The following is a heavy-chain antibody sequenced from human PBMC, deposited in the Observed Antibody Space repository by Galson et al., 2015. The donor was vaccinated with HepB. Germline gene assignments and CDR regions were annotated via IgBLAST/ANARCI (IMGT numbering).Heavy chain of an antibody. J-gene: IGHJ4*02. CDR3: AKDPGSYCGGDCSNYFDY. V-gene: IGHV3-23*01. CDR1: GFPFSSYT. D-gene: IGHD2-21*02. Sequence: SLRLSCAASGFPFSSYTMTWVRQAPGKGLEWVSGISGSGGSTYYTDSVKGRFTISRDNSKNTLYLQMNSLRAEDTAIFYCAKDPGSYCGGDCSNYFDYWGQGTLVTVSS. CDR2: ISGSGGST.